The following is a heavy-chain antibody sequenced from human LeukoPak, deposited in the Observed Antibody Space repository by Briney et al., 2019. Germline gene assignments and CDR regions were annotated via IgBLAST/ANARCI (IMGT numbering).Heavy chain of an antibody. CDR3: ARDGDNGYNPPDWVFDY. J-gene: IGHJ4*02. CDR2: INGDGSRT. D-gene: IGHD5-24*01. Sequence: GGSLRLSCAASGFTFSSYWMHWVRQAPGKGLVWVSHINGDGSRTDYADSVMGRFSISRDNAKNTLYLQMNSLRAEDTAVYYCARDGDNGYNPPDWVFDYWGQGTLVTDSS. V-gene: IGHV3-74*01. CDR1: GFTFSSYW.